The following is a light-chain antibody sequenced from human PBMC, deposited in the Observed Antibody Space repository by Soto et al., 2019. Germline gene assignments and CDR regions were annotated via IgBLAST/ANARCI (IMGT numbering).Light chain of an antibody. Sequence: QSVLTQPPSASGTPGQRVTISCSGSSSNIGSNTVNWYQQLLGTAPKLLIYSNNQRPSGVPDRFSGSKSGTSASLAISGLQSEDEADYYCAAWDDSLNGYVFETGTKVTVL. CDR3: AAWDDSLNGYV. CDR2: SNN. CDR1: SSNIGSNT. J-gene: IGLJ1*01. V-gene: IGLV1-44*01.